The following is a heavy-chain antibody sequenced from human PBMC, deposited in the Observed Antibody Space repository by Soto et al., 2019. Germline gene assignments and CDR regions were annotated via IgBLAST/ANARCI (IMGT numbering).Heavy chain of an antibody. CDR2: IVPILGIA. Sequence: SVKVSCKASGGTFSSYTISWVRQAPGQGLEWMGRIVPILGIANYAQKFQGRVTITADKSTSTAYMELSSLRSEDTAVYYCARSPSGSGSYYNGHLDYWGQGTPVTISS. J-gene: IGHJ4*02. V-gene: IGHV1-69*02. CDR3: ARSPSGSGSYYNGHLDY. CDR1: GGTFSSYT. D-gene: IGHD3-10*01.